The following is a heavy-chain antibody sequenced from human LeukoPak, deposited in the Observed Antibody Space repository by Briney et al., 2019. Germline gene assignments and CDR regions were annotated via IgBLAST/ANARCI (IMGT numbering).Heavy chain of an antibody. CDR3: AKVDYYDSSGPEE. CDR1: GFTFSSYG. Sequence: GGSLRLSCAASGFTFSSYGMHWVRQAPGKGLEWVTFIRYDGSNKYYADSVKGRFTISRDNSKNTLCLQMNSLRAEGTAVYYCAKVDYYDSSGPEEWGQGTMVTVSS. J-gene: IGHJ3*01. CDR2: IRYDGSNK. V-gene: IGHV3-30*02. D-gene: IGHD3-22*01.